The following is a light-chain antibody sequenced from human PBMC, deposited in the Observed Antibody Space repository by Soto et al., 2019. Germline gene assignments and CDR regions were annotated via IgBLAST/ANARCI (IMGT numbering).Light chain of an antibody. Sequence: EIVLPQSPGTLSLSPGEIATLSCRASHSVSSSYLAWSQQKPGQAPRLLIYGASSRATGIPDRFSGSGSGTDFTLANSRLQPEDFAVYYCQQYGSSPITFGGGTKVESK. CDR1: HSVSSSY. V-gene: IGKV3-20*01. CDR3: QQYGSSPIT. CDR2: GAS. J-gene: IGKJ4*01.